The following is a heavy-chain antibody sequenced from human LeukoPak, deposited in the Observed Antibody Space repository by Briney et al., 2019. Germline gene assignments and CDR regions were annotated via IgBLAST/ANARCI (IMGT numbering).Heavy chain of an antibody. Sequence: GGSLRLSCAASGFTFSTYWMSWVRQAPGKGLEWVANIKQDGAEKYYVDSVKGRFTISRDNAKNSLYLQMNSLRAEDTAVYYCARGYTYGYIFYFDYWGQGTLVTVSS. CDR3: ARGYTYGYIFYFDY. CDR2: IKQDGAEK. J-gene: IGHJ4*02. V-gene: IGHV3-7*01. CDR1: GFTFSTYW. D-gene: IGHD5-18*01.